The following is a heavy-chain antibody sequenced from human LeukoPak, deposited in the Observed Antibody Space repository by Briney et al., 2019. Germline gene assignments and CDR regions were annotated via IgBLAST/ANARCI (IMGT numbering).Heavy chain of an antibody. D-gene: IGHD2-21*02. V-gene: IGHV1-69*13. CDR1: GGTLSSYT. CDR2: IIPIFCTP. CDR3: ARAYMTATRHIDS. Sequence: SVKVSCKTSGGTLSSYTISWVRQAPGQGIEWMGGIIPIFCTPHYAQKFQDRVTITADASTSTAYMELSSLRSEDTAVYYCARAYMTATRHIDSCGEGRLVTVSS. J-gene: IGHJ4*02.